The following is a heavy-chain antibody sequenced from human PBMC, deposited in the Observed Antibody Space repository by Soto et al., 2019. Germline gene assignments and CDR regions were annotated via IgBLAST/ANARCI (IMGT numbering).Heavy chain of an antibody. Sequence: EVQLVESGGGLVQPGRSLRLSCAASGFTFNDYAMHWVRQAPGKGLEWLSGINWSSATIGYADSVKGRFTISRDNAKNSLYLQMNRLRSEDTALYYCAKDIKRGLNYYYYMDVWGKGTTVTVSS. CDR3: AKDIKRGLNYYYYMDV. J-gene: IGHJ6*03. CDR2: INWSSATI. V-gene: IGHV3-9*01. CDR1: GFTFNDYA.